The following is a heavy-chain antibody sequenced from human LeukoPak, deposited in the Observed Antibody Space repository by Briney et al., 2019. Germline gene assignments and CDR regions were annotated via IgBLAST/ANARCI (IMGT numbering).Heavy chain of an antibody. CDR1: GASISRSLYY. CDR2: INQSGSS. J-gene: IGHJ1*01. D-gene: IGHD3-10*01. V-gene: IGHV4-39*07. Sequence: KPSETLSLTCTVSGASISRSLYYWSWIRQPPGKGLEWIGEINQSGSSDYNPSLKSRVTMSVDTSKNQFSLKLSSVTAADTAVYYCARGELLWFGEDWFQHWGQGTLVTVSS. CDR3: ARGELLWFGEDWFQH.